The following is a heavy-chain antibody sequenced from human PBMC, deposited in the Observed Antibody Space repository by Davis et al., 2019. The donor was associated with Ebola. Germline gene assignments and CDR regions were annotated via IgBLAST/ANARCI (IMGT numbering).Heavy chain of an antibody. CDR1: GFTFSSFG. CDR3: AKDRLGSATTVTTHWFDP. J-gene: IGHJ5*02. Sequence: GESLKISCAASGFTFSSFGMHWVRQAPGKGLEWVAIISNDGSNEFYADSVKGRFTIFRDNSKNTLYLQMNSLRAEDTAVYYCAKDRLGSATTVTTHWFDPWGQGTLVTVSS. CDR2: ISNDGSNE. D-gene: IGHD4-17*01. V-gene: IGHV3-30*18.